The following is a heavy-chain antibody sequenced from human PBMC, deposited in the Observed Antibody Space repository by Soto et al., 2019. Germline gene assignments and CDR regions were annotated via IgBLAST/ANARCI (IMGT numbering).Heavy chain of an antibody. CDR2: IFYTGGT. CDR1: GGSVNSPSYY. V-gene: IGHV4-61*01. Sequence: SETLSLTCTVSGGSVNSPSYYWSWIRQPPGKELEWIGYIFYTGGTVYNPSLKSRVSMSIDTSQNQFSLKLRSVTAADTAVYYCANNDCTSGVCRNYFDYWGQGTQVTVSS. J-gene: IGHJ4*02. D-gene: IGHD2-8*01. CDR3: ANNDCTSGVCRNYFDY.